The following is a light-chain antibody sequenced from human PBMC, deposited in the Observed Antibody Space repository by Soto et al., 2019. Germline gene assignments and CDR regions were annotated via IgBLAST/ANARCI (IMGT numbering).Light chain of an antibody. CDR1: QSLSGSQ. J-gene: IGKJ3*01. CDR2: GAS. Sequence: EIVLTQSPGTLSLSPGERATLSCRASQSLSGSQLAWYQQKPGQAPRLLIYGASSRATGIPDRFSGSGSAKDFPLTISRLAPDDFAVYYCQQYDSSPFTFGPGTKVEIK. V-gene: IGKV3-20*01. CDR3: QQYDSSPFT.